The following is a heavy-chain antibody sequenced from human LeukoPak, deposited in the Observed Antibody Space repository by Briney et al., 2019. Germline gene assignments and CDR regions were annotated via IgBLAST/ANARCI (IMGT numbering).Heavy chain of an antibody. CDR2: INHSGST. Sequence: SETLSLTCAVYGGSFSGYYWSWIRQPPGKGLEWIGEINHSGSTNYNPSLKSRVTISVDTSKNQFSLKLSSVTAADTAVYYCARVVNDFWSGYKVDIWGQGTMVTVSS. V-gene: IGHV4-34*01. J-gene: IGHJ3*02. CDR1: GGSFSGYY. D-gene: IGHD3-3*01. CDR3: ARVVNDFWSGYKVDI.